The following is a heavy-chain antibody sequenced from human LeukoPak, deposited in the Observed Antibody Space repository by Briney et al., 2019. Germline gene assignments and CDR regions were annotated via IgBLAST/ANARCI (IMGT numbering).Heavy chain of an antibody. CDR3: ARERERRNDFWSGYHNWFDP. V-gene: IGHV4-30-4*01. CDR1: GGSISSGDYY. Sequence: SSETLSLTCTVSGGSISSGDYYWSWIRQPPGKGLEWIGYIYYSGSTYYNPSLKSRVTISVDTSKNQFSLKLSSVTAADTAVYYCARERERRNDFWSGYHNWFDPWGQGTLVTVSS. CDR2: IYYSGST. J-gene: IGHJ5*02. D-gene: IGHD3-3*01.